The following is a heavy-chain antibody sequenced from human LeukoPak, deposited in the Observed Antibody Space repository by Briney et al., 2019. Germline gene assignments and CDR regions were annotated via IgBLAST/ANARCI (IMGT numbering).Heavy chain of an antibody. CDR1: GGSISSGNYC. J-gene: IGHJ4*02. CDR2: IYTSGST. V-gene: IGHV4-61*02. D-gene: IGHD3-3*01. CDR3: ARSPLEYDFWSGRHYYFDY. Sequence: PSETLSLTCTVSGGSISSGNYCWSWIRQPAGKGLEWTGRIYTSGSTNYNPSLKSRVSISVDTSKNQFSLKLSSVTAADTAVYYCARSPLEYDFWSGRHYYFDYWGQGTLVTVSS.